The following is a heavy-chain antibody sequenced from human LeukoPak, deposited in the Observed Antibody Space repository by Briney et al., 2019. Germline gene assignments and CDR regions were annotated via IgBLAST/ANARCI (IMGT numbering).Heavy chain of an antibody. Sequence: ASVKVSCKASGYTFTGYYLHWVRQAPGQGLEWMGWMNPNSGNTGYAQKFQGRVTITRNTSISTAYMELSSLRSEDTAVYYCARVGAVAGTYYYYYYYMDVWGKGTTVTVSS. CDR1: GYTFTGYY. D-gene: IGHD6-19*01. CDR2: MNPNSGNT. J-gene: IGHJ6*03. CDR3: ARVGAVAGTYYYYYYYMDV. V-gene: IGHV1-8*03.